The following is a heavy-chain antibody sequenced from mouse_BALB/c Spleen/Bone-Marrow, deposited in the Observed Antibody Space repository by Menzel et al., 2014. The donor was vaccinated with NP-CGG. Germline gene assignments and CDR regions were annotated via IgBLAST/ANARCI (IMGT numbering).Heavy chain of an antibody. J-gene: IGHJ4*01. Sequence: QVQLKQSGPGLVAPSQSLSITCTVSGFSLTGYGVSWVRQPPGKGLEWLGMIWGDGSTYYNSALKSRLSISKDNSKSQVFLKMNSLQTDDTARYYCARDSFLITRALDYWGQGTSVTVSS. CDR3: ARDSFLITRALDY. D-gene: IGHD2-4*01. V-gene: IGHV2-6-7*01. CDR2: IWGDGST. CDR1: GFSLTGYG.